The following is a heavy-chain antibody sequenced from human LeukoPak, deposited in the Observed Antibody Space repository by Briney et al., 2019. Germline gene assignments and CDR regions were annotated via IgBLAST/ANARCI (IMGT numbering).Heavy chain of an antibody. CDR1: GFTFSTYA. Sequence: GSLRLSCAASGFTFSTYAMHWVRQAPGKRLECISSISSNGDNTYYAKSVKGRFTISRDNSKNTLYLQMNSLRAEDTAVYYCAKISSSGWYYFDYWGQGTLVTVSS. D-gene: IGHD6-19*01. CDR2: ISSNGDNT. J-gene: IGHJ4*02. CDR3: AKISSSGWYYFDY. V-gene: IGHV3-64*01.